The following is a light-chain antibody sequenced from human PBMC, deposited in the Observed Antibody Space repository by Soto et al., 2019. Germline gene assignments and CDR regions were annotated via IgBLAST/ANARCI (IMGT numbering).Light chain of an antibody. CDR1: SSDVGGYNY. V-gene: IGLV2-8*01. J-gene: IGLJ1*01. CDR2: EVT. CDR3: SSYTSISSLGV. Sequence: QSALTQSPSASGSPGQSVTISCIGTSSDVGGYNYVSWYQHHPGKAPKLIIYEVTKRPSGVPDRFSGSRSGTTASLTVSGLQAEDEADYYCSSYTSISSLGVFGTGTKVTVL.